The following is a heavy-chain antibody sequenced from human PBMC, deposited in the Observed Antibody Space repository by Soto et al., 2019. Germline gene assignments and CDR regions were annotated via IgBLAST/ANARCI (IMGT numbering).Heavy chain of an antibody. J-gene: IGHJ3*02. CDR1: GYTFTSYG. CDR3: ARDFLVATIGQDAFDI. CDR2: ISAYNGNT. Sequence: QVQLVQSGAEVKKPGASVKVSCKASGYTFTSYGISWVRQAPGQGLEWMGWISAYNGNTNYAQKLQGRVTMTTDTTTSTAYMELRSLRSDDTAVYYCARDFLVATIGQDAFDIWGQGTMVTVSS. V-gene: IGHV1-18*04. D-gene: IGHD5-12*01.